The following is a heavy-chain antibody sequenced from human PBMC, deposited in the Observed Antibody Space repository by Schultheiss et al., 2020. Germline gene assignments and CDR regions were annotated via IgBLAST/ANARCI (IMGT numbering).Heavy chain of an antibody. CDR2: INHSGST. J-gene: IGHJ6*02. V-gene: IGHV4-34*01. CDR1: GGSFSGYY. Sequence: SETLSLTCAVYGGSFSGYYWSWIRQPPGKGLEWIGEINHSGSTNYNPSLKSRVTISVDTSKNQFSLKLSSVTAADTAVYYCARDGGREDIVVVPAASLDVWGQGTTV. D-gene: IGHD2-2*01. CDR3: ARDGGREDIVVVPAASLDV.